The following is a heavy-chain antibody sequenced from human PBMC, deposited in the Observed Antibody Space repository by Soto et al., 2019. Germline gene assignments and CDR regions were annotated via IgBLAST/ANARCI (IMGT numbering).Heavy chain of an antibody. CDR2: ISSTTNYI. J-gene: IGHJ4*02. CDR1: GFTFTRYS. Sequence: EVQLVESGGGLVKPGGSLRLSCAASGFTFTRYSMNWVRQAPGKGLEWVSSISSTTNYIYYGDSMKGRFTISRDNAKNSLYLEKNSLRAEDTAVYCGARESEDLTSNFDYWGQGTLVTVSS. V-gene: IGHV3-21*06. CDR3: ARESEDLTSNFDY.